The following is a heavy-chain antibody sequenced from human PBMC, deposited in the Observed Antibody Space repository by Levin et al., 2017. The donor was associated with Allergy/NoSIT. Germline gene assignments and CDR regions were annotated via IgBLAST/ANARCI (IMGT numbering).Heavy chain of an antibody. CDR1: GFTFSSYA. V-gene: IGHV3-23*01. D-gene: IGHD1-14*01. Sequence: LSLTCAASGFTFSSYAMSWVRQAPGKGLEWVSAISGSGGSTYYADSVKGRFTISRDNSKNTLYLQMNSLRAEDTAVYYCAKDTGLPDYWGQGTLVTVSS. CDR2: ISGSGGST. CDR3: AKDTGLPDY. J-gene: IGHJ4*02.